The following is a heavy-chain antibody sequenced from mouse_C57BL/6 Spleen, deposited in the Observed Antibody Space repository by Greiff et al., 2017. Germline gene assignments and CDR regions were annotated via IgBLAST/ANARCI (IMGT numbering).Heavy chain of an antibody. Sequence: EVKLVESGGGLVKPGGSLKLSCAASGFTFSSYAMSWVRQTPEKRLEWVATISDGGRYTYYPDNVKGRFTISSDNAKNNLYLQMSHLKSEDTAMYYCARKDYDYDEGFFDYWGQGTTLTVSS. D-gene: IGHD2-4*01. CDR2: ISDGGRYT. CDR3: ARKDYDYDEGFFDY. V-gene: IGHV5-4*03. CDR1: GFTFSSYA. J-gene: IGHJ2*01.